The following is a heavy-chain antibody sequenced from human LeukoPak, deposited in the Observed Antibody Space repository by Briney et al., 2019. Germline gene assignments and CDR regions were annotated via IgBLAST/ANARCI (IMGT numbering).Heavy chain of an antibody. Sequence: SGGSLRLSCAASGFTFDDYAMHWVRQAPGKGLEWVSLISWDGGSTYYADSVKGRFTISRDNSKNSLYLQMNSLRAEDTALYYCAKDISGDWVLGYFDYWGQGTLVTVSS. D-gene: IGHD2-21*02. CDR3: AKDISGDWVLGYFDY. CDR1: GFTFDDYA. J-gene: IGHJ4*02. CDR2: ISWDGGST. V-gene: IGHV3-43D*03.